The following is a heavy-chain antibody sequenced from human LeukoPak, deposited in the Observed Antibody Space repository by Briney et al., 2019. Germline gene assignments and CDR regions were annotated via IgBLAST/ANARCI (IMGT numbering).Heavy chain of an antibody. CDR3: ARDPYSGTYSDYYYYYMDV. D-gene: IGHD1-26*01. V-gene: IGHV3-73*01. J-gene: IGHJ6*03. CDR2: IRSKTNNYAT. Sequence: GGSLRLSCAASGFTFSGSALHWVRQASGKGLEWIGRIRSKTNNYATAYAASVTGRFTISRDDAENTAYLQMNSLRAEDTAVYYCARDPYSGTYSDYYYYYMDVWGKGTTVTVSS. CDR1: GFTFSGSA.